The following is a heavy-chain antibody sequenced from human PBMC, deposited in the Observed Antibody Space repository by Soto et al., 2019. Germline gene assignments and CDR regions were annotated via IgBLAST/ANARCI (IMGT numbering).Heavy chain of an antibody. CDR3: AKGAGDRLSLGMDV. V-gene: IGHV3-30*18. J-gene: IGHJ6*02. D-gene: IGHD1-26*01. CDR1: GFSISDYG. Sequence: VGSLRLSCAASGFSISDYGMEWVRQAPGKGLEWVALISYDGSNTYYADSVKGRFTISRDNSKDTLFLQMTGLRREDTAVYYCAKGAGDRLSLGMDVWGQGTTVTVSS. CDR2: ISYDGSNT.